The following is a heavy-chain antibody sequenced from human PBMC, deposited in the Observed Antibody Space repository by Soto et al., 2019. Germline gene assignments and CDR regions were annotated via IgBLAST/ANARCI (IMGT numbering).Heavy chain of an antibody. CDR1: GFTFSSYW. CDR3: ARVRVVSSATGGYYYYMDV. Sequence: SLRLSCAASGFTFSSYWMHWVRQAPGKGLVWVSRINSDGSSTSYADSVKGRLSISRDNAKNTLYLQMNSLRAEDTAVYYCARVRVVSSATGGYYYYMDVWGKGTTVTVSS. CDR2: INSDGSST. J-gene: IGHJ6*03. V-gene: IGHV3-74*01. D-gene: IGHD2-2*01.